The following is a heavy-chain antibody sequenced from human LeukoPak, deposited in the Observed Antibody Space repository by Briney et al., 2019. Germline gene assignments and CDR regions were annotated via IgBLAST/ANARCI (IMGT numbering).Heavy chain of an antibody. Sequence: SETLSLTCTVSGASISSYYWSWIRQPPGKGLEWIGYIYYSGNTNYNPSLKSRVTISVDTSKNQFSLKLSSVTAADTAVYYCARRPYYYDSSGYSITGYGMDVWGQGTTVTVSS. CDR3: ARRPYYYDSSGYSITGYGMDV. CDR2: IYYSGNT. D-gene: IGHD3-22*01. V-gene: IGHV4-59*01. J-gene: IGHJ6*02. CDR1: GASISSYY.